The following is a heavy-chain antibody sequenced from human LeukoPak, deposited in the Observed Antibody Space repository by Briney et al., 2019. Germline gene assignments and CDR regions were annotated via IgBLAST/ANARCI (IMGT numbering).Heavy chain of an antibody. CDR2: ISSNSTYI. CDR3: VRGAYSSSWLNFDY. V-gene: IGHV3-21*01. CDR1: GFTFSTYS. Sequence: GGSLRLSCAASGFTFSTYSMNWVRQAPGKGLEWVSSISSNSTYIYYADSVKGRFTISRDNAKNSLYLQMNSLRAEDTAVYYCVRGAYSSSWLNFDYWGQGTLVTVSS. J-gene: IGHJ4*02. D-gene: IGHD6-13*01.